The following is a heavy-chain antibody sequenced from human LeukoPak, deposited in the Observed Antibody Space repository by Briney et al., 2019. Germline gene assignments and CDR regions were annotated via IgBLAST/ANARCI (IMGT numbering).Heavy chain of an antibody. CDR3: ARFFDYDILTGSFAP. Sequence: RASVKVSCKASGYTFTSYGISGVRQAPGQGLEWMGWISAYNSNTNYAQKLQGRVTMTTDTSTSTAYMELRSLRSDDTAVYYCARFFDYDILTGSFAPWGQGTLVTVSS. CDR2: ISAYNSNT. J-gene: IGHJ5*02. D-gene: IGHD3-9*01. V-gene: IGHV1-18*04. CDR1: GYTFTSYG.